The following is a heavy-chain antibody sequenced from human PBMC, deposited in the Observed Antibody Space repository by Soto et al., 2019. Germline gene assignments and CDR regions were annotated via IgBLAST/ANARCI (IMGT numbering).Heavy chain of an antibody. CDR1: GYSFTNYG. CDR3: ARGDSSGWSYFDY. D-gene: IGHD6-19*01. V-gene: IGHV1-18*01. CDR2: ISPYNGDT. Sequence: QVHLVQSETEVKKPGASVKVSCKASGYSFTNYGISWVRQAPGQGLEWMGWISPYNGDTNYAQKLQGRVTMTTDTPTSTAYMELRSLRSDDTAVYYCARGDSSGWSYFDYWGQGTLVTVSS. J-gene: IGHJ4*02.